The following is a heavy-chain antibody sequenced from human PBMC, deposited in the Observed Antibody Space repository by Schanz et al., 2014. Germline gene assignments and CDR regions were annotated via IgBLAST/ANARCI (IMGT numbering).Heavy chain of an antibody. CDR1: GFTFSSYG. V-gene: IGHV3-30*06. CDR2: ISNDGSIK. J-gene: IGHJ1*01. Sequence: QVQLVESGGGVVQFGRSLRLSCVASGFTFSSYGMHWVRQAPGKGLEWVALISNDGSIKYYADSVEGRFTISRDNAKNSVSLQMRRLRVEDTAVYYCASGVHVSSLQKGLQFWGRGTLVIVSS. D-gene: IGHD3-10*01. CDR3: ASGVHVSSLQKGLQF.